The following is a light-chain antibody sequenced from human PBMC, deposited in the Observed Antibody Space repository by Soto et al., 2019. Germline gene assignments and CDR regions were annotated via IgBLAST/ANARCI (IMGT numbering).Light chain of an antibody. J-gene: IGKJ5*01. Sequence: IRMTQSPSSLSASTGDRVTITCRASQGISSYLAWYQQKPGKTPKLLIYAASTLQSGVPSRFSGSGSGTDFTLTISCLQSEDFATYYCQQYYSYPITFGQGTRLEIK. CDR2: AAS. CDR3: QQYYSYPIT. V-gene: IGKV1-8*01. CDR1: QGISSY.